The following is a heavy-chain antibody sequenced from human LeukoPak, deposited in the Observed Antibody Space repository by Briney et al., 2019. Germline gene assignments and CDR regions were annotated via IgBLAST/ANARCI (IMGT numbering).Heavy chain of an antibody. CDR2: ISPDGRNI. Sequence: GGSLRLSCAASGFTLSDYWMNWVRQVPGKGPVWVSHISPDGRNIAYADSVKGRFTISRDSAKNTLYLQMNSLRVEDTAVYYCARDGGGTTPYDCWGQGSLVTVSS. CDR1: GFTLSDYW. V-gene: IGHV3-74*01. J-gene: IGHJ4*02. CDR3: ARDGGGTTPYDC. D-gene: IGHD1-7*01.